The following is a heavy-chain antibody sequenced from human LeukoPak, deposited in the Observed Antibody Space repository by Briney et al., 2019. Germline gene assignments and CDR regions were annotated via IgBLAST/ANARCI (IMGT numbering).Heavy chain of an antibody. CDR1: GSTFSSYA. CDR2: ISGSGGST. D-gene: IGHD6-13*01. J-gene: IGHJ6*03. Sequence: GGSLRLSCAASGSTFSSYAMSWVRQAPGKGLEWVSAISGSGGSTYYADSVKGRFTISRDNSKNTLYLQMNSLRAEDTAVYYCAKGGLAGAYYYYMDVWGKGTTVTVSS. CDR3: AKGGLAGAYYYYMDV. V-gene: IGHV3-23*01.